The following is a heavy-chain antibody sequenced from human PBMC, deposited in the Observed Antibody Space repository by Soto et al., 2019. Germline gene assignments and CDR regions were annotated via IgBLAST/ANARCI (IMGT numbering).Heavy chain of an antibody. Sequence: EVQLVESGGGLVQPGGSLRLSCAASGFTVSSNYMSWVRQAPGKGLEWVSVIYSGGSTYYADSVKGRFTISRDNSKNTLYLQMNSLRPEDTDVYYCARMGDSSGYSGWFDPWGQGTLVTVSS. CDR2: IYSGGST. V-gene: IGHV3-66*01. CDR3: ARMGDSSGYSGWFDP. CDR1: GFTVSSNY. D-gene: IGHD3-22*01. J-gene: IGHJ5*02.